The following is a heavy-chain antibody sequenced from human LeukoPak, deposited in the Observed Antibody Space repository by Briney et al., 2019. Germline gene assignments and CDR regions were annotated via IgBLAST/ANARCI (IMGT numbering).Heavy chain of an antibody. CDR1: GFTFSSYW. Sequence: GGSLRLSCAASGFTFSSYWMSWVRQAPGKGREWVANIKQDGSEKYYVDSVKGRFTISRDNAKNSLYLQMNSLRAEDTAVYYCARGPRYFDWSAPDYWGQGTLVTVSS. CDR2: IKQDGSEK. V-gene: IGHV3-7*01. CDR3: ARGPRYFDWSAPDY. D-gene: IGHD3-9*01. J-gene: IGHJ4*02.